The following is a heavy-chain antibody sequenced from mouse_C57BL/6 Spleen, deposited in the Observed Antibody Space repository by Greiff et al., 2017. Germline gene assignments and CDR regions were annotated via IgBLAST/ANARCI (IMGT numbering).Heavy chain of an antibody. D-gene: IGHD1-1*01. J-gene: IGHJ2*01. CDR2: FHPYNDDT. CDR1: GYTFTTYP. V-gene: IGHV1-47*01. CDR3: ARGDYYGSSYPYYFDY. Sequence: VQLQQSGAELVKPGASVKMSCKASGYTFTTYPIEWMKQNHGKSLEWIGNFHPYNDDTKYNEKFKGKATLTVEKSSSTVYLELSRLTSDDSAVYYCARGDYYGSSYPYYFDYWGQGTTRTVSS.